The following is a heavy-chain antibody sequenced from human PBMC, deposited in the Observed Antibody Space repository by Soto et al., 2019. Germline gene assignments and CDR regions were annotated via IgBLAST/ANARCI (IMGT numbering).Heavy chain of an antibody. CDR3: AFSAGGYSYAYYYYYGMDV. CDR2: ISGSGGST. CDR1: GFTFSSYA. J-gene: IGHJ6*02. D-gene: IGHD5-18*01. Sequence: PGGSLRLSCAASGFTFSSYAMSWVRQAPGKGLEWVSAISGSGGSTYYADSVKGRFTISRDNSKNTLYLQMNSLRAEDTAVYYCAFSAGGYSYAYYYYYGMDVWGQGTTVTVSS. V-gene: IGHV3-23*01.